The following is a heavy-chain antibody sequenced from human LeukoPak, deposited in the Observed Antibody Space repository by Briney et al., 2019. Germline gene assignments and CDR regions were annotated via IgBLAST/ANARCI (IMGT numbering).Heavy chain of an antibody. Sequence: QPGGSLRLSCAASGFTFSSYWMSWVRQAPGKGLEWVANIKQDGSEKYYVDSVKGRFTISRDNAKNSLYLQMNSLRAEDTAVYYCARDVDGKSSFCDYWGQGTLVTVSS. J-gene: IGHJ4*02. D-gene: IGHD3-3*01. CDR1: GFTFSSYW. V-gene: IGHV3-7*01. CDR2: IKQDGSEK. CDR3: ARDVDGKSSFCDY.